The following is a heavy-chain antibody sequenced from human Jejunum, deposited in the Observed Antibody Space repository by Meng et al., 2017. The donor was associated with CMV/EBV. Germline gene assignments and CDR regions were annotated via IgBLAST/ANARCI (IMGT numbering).Heavy chain of an antibody. Sequence: YITCVHGAPGKGLEWISVIYPNDNIKYSNVVKDRFTVSRDNCKNTLYLQMDSPTAEDTALYFCASTYVDYHDKWYLEDWSQGTLVTVSS. V-gene: IGHV3-53*01. CDR1: Y. D-gene: IGHD3-10*02. J-gene: IGHJ1*01. CDR2: IYPNDNI. CDR3: ASTYVDYHDKWYLED.